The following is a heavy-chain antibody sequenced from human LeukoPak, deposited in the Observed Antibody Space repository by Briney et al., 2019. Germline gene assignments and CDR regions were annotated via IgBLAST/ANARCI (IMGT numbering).Heavy chain of an antibody. V-gene: IGHV1-18*01. Sequence: ASVKVSCKASGYTFSSYDISWVRQAPGQGLEWMGWISTNSGNTKYVQKFQGRVTMTTDTSTSTGYMELRGLTSDDTAMYYCARDTGTYNDFDSWGQGTLVTVSS. CDR3: ARDTGTYNDFDS. J-gene: IGHJ4*02. D-gene: IGHD3-10*01. CDR2: ISTNSGNT. CDR1: GYTFSSYD.